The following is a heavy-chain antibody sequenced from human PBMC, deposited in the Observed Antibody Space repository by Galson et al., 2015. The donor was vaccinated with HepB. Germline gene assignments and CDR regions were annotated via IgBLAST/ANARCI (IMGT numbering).Heavy chain of an antibody. Sequence: SLRLSCAASGFTFSSYGMHWVRQAPGKGLEWVAVIWYDGSNKYYADAVKGRFTISRDNSKNTLYLQMNSLRAEDTAVYYCARDRGSSWYGDFDYWGQGTLVTVSS. CDR1: GFTFSSYG. D-gene: IGHD6-13*01. CDR2: IWYDGSNK. CDR3: ARDRGSSWYGDFDY. V-gene: IGHV3-33*08. J-gene: IGHJ4*02.